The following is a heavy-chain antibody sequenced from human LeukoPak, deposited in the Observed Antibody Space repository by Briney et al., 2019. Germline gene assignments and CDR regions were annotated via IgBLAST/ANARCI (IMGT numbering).Heavy chain of an antibody. V-gene: IGHV3-23*01. J-gene: IGHJ4*02. CDR3: AKKANDYGDYLGFDY. D-gene: IGHD4-17*01. CDR2: ISGSGGST. Sequence: GGSLRLSCAASGFTFSSYAMSWVRQAPGKGLEWVSAISGSGGSTYYADSVKGRFTISRDNSKNTLYLQMNSLRAEDTAVHYCAKKANDYGDYLGFDYWGQGTLVTVSS. CDR1: GFTFSSYA.